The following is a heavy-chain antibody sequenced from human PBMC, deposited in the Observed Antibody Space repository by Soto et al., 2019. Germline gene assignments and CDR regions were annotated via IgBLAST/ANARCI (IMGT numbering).Heavy chain of an antibody. CDR3: ARLRIAAAGTGYYYYGMDV. D-gene: IGHD6-13*01. Sequence: GESLKISCKGSGYSFTSYWIGWVRQMPGKGLEWMGIIYPGDSDTRYSPSFQGQVTISADKSISTAYLQWSSLKASDTAMYYCARLRIAAAGTGYYYYGMDVWGQGTTVTVSS. CDR1: GYSFTSYW. V-gene: IGHV5-51*01. J-gene: IGHJ6*02. CDR2: IYPGDSDT.